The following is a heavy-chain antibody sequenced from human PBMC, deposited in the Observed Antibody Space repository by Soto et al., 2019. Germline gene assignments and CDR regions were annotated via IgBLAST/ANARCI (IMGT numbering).Heavy chain of an antibody. J-gene: IGHJ4*02. Sequence: SVKVSCKASGGTFSSYAISWVRQAPGQGLEWMGGIIPIFGTANYAQKFQGRVTITADESTSTAYMELSSLRSEDTAVYYCARDRGYFSGGSCFAFDYWGQGPLVTVSS. V-gene: IGHV1-69*13. CDR1: GGTFSSYA. D-gene: IGHD2-15*01. CDR2: IIPIFGTA. CDR3: ARDRGYFSGGSCFAFDY.